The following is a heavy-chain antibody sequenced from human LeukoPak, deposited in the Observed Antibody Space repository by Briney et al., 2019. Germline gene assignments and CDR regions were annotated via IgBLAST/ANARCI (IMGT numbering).Heavy chain of an antibody. V-gene: IGHV4-39*01. J-gene: IGHJ1*01. D-gene: IGHD3-22*01. CDR1: GGSISSSSYY. CDR3: ARHAYYDSSGYGD. Sequence: SETLSLTCTVSGGSISSSSYYWGWIRQPPGKGLEWIGSIYYSGSTYYNPSLKSRVTISVDTSKNQFSLKLSSVTAADTAVYYCARHAYYDSSGYGDWGQGTLVTVSS. CDR2: IYYSGST.